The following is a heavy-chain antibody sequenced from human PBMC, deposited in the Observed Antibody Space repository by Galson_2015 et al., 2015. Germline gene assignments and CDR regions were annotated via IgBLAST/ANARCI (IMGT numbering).Heavy chain of an antibody. CDR2: ISGSGGST. D-gene: IGHD3-16*02. CDR3: AKNGLLRLGELSPYYGMDV. J-gene: IGHJ6*02. CDR1: GFTFSSYA. Sequence: SLRLSCAASGFTFSSYAMSWVRQAPGKGLEWVSAISGSGGSTYYADSVKGRFTISRDNSKNTLYLQMNSLRAEDTAVYYCAKNGLLRLGELSPYYGMDVWGQGTTVTVSS. V-gene: IGHV3-23*01.